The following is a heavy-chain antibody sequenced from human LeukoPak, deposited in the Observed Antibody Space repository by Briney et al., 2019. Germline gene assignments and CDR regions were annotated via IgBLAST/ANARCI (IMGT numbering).Heavy chain of an antibody. CDR3: VRERRDGYNYGVDV. Sequence: SETLSLTCTVSGGSISGYYWSWIRQPPGKGLEWIGFIYYSGSTNYNRSLKSRVFISVDTSENQFSLKLSSVTAADTAVYYCVRERRDGYNYGVDVWGQGTTVTVSS. V-gene: IGHV4-59*12. D-gene: IGHD5-24*01. J-gene: IGHJ6*02. CDR2: IYYSGST. CDR1: GGSISGYY.